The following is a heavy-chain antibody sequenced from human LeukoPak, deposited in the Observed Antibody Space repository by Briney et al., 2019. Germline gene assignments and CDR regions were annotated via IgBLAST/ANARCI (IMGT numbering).Heavy chain of an antibody. CDR3: ARDRCSGGDCWLFDY. V-gene: IGHV4-31*03. CDR1: GGSISSGGYY. CDR2: IYYSGST. D-gene: IGHD2-21*02. J-gene: IGHJ4*02. Sequence: SETLSLTCTVSGGSISSGGYYWSWIRQHPGKGLEWIGYIYYSGSTYYNPSLKSRVTISVDTSKNQFSLKLSSVTAADTAVYYCARDRCSGGDCWLFDYWGQGTLVTVSS.